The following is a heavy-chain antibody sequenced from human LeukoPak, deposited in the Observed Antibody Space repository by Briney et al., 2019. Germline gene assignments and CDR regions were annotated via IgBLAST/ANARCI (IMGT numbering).Heavy chain of an antibody. J-gene: IGHJ4*02. V-gene: IGHV3-30*02. Sequence: GGSLRLSCAASGFTFSSYGMHWVRQAPGKGLEWVAFIRYDGSNKYYADSVKGRSTISRDNSKNTLYLQMNSLRAEDTAVYYCAKDRGYTAPLNYWGQGTLVTVSS. D-gene: IGHD5-18*01. CDR1: GFTFSSYG. CDR3: AKDRGYTAPLNY. CDR2: IRYDGSNK.